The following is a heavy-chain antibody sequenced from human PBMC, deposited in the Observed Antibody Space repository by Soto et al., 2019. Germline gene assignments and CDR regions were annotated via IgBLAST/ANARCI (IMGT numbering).Heavy chain of an antibody. J-gene: IGHJ4*02. CDR1: GFTFSSYD. Sequence: EVQLVESGGGLVQPGGSLRLSCAASGFTFSSYDMHWVRQATGKGLEWVSAIGTAGDTYYAGSVKGRFTISRENAKNSWYLQMNSLRAGDTAVYYCARGTYLDGDYVDYWGQGTLVTVSS. CDR3: ARGTYLDGDYVDY. CDR2: IGTAGDT. D-gene: IGHD4-17*01. V-gene: IGHV3-13*04.